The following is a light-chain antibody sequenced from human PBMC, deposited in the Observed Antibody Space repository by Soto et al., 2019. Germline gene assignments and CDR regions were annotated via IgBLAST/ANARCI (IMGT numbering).Light chain of an antibody. CDR1: QSISGW. J-gene: IGKJ4*01. V-gene: IGKV1-5*03. CDR3: QQYETFPRT. CDR2: KAS. Sequence: DIQMTQSPATLFASVGVRVNIGCRASQSISGWFAWYQQKPGKAPKLLIYKASILESGVPSRFSGSGSATEFTLTLSSLQPEDFASYYCQQYETFPRTFGGGTKV.